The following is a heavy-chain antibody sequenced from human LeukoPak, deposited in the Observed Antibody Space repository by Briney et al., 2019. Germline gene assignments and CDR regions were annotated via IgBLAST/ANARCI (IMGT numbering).Heavy chain of an antibody. Sequence: GGSLRRSCGAAGVSFSSYGMHWGRRAPGKGLVWVAFIRYDVSNKYYADSVKGRFTISRDNSKNTLYLQMNSLRAEDTAVYYCAKDVETYSYVDRADMDVWGKGTTVTISS. D-gene: IGHD5-18*01. CDR1: GVSFSSYG. CDR3: AKDVETYSYVDRADMDV. V-gene: IGHV3-30*02. CDR2: IRYDVSNK. J-gene: IGHJ6*03.